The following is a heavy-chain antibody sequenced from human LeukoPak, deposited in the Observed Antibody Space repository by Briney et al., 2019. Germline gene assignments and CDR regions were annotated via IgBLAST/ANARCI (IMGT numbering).Heavy chain of an antibody. CDR3: ARHTVVVSTPADWFDP. CDR1: GGSISSSSHY. J-gene: IGHJ5*02. CDR2: IYYSGST. V-gene: IGHV4-39*01. Sequence: PSETLSLTCTVSGGSISSSSHYWGWIRQPPGRGLEWIGSIYYSGSTYYNPSLKSRVTISVDTSKNQFSLKLSSVSAADTAVYHCARHTVVVSTPADWFDPWGQGTLVTVSS. D-gene: IGHD2-21*01.